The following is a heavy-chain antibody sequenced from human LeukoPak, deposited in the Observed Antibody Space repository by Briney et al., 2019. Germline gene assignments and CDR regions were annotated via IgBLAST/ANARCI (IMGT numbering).Heavy chain of an antibody. Sequence: GGSLRLSCAASGFGFSNYGMHWVRQAPGKGLEWVAVIWYDGNNKYYADFVRGRSTISRDNSKNTLYLQMNSLRAEDTAVYYCARDGNSGHDYPIFDYWGQGTLVTVSS. CDR1: GFGFSNYG. D-gene: IGHD5-12*01. CDR3: ARDGNSGHDYPIFDY. CDR2: IWYDGNNK. J-gene: IGHJ4*02. V-gene: IGHV3-33*01.